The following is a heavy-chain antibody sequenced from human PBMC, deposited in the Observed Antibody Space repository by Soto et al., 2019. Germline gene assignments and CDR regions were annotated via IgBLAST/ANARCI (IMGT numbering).Heavy chain of an antibody. CDR3: ARDKITGLFDY. CDR1: GGSFSGYY. D-gene: IGHD2-8*02. V-gene: IGHV4-34*01. J-gene: IGHJ4*02. Sequence: QVQLQQWGAGLLKPSETLSLTCAVYGGSFSGYYWTWIRQPPGTGLEWIGEINHSGSNNYNPSLKSRLTISVDTSKNLFSRKLTSVTAADTAVYYCARDKITGLFDYWGQGTLVTVSS. CDR2: INHSGSN.